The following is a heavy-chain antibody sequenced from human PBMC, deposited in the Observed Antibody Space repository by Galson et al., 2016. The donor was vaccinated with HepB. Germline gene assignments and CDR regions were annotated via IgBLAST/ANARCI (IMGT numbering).Heavy chain of an antibody. V-gene: IGHV1-3*04. Sequence: SVKVSCKASGYTFTSYAMQWVRRAPEQGLEWMGWINNDSGYTKYSQKFQGRVTITRDTSSRTVYLELSRLTSEDTAVYYCVKGPFEGGDVYWGQGTLSPS. J-gene: IGHJ4*02. CDR1: GYTFTSYA. CDR3: VKGPFEGGDVY. CDR2: INNDSGYT. D-gene: IGHD2-21*02.